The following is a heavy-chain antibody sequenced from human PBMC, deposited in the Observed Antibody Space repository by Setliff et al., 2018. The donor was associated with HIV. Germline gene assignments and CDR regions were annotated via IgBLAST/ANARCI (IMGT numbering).Heavy chain of an antibody. V-gene: IGHV4-39*07. J-gene: IGHJ6*03. CDR1: GGSVSSPSYY. CDR3: ARGRVYKGYYDSSSSWGRYYYYHMDV. Sequence: SETLSLTCAVSGGSVSSPSYYWGWIRQPLGKGLEWIGSVYNSGSTNYSRSLKSRGTISVDMSKKQFSRKLSSVSAADTALFYCARGRVYKGYYDSSSSWGRYYYYHMDVWGQGTTVTVSS. CDR2: VYNSGST. D-gene: IGHD3-22*01.